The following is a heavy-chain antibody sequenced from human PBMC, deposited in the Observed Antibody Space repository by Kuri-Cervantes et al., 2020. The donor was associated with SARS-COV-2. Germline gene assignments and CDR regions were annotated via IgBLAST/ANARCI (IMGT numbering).Heavy chain of an antibody. CDR2: INSDGSST. D-gene: IGHD3-22*01. J-gene: IGHJ4*02. V-gene: IGHV3-74*01. Sequence: GESLKISCAASGFTFSSYWMHWVRQAPGKVLVWVSRINSDGSSTSYADSVKGRFTISRDNAKNTLYLQMNSLRAEDTTVYYCARGYDSSGYSLDYWGQGTLVTVSS. CDR1: GFTFSSYW. CDR3: ARGYDSSGYSLDY.